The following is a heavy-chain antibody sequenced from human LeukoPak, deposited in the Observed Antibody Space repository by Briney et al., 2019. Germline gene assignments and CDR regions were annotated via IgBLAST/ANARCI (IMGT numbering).Heavy chain of an antibody. CDR1: GGSFSGYY. CDR3: ARGLVVAGTRRFDP. CDR2: INHSGST. V-gene: IGHV4-34*01. Sequence: SETLSLTCAVYGGSFSGYYWSWIRQPPRKGLEWIGEINHSGSTNYNPSLKSRVTISVDTSKNLFSLNLGSVTAADAAVYYCARGLVVAGTRRFDPWGQGTLVTVSS. D-gene: IGHD1/OR15-1a*01. J-gene: IGHJ5*02.